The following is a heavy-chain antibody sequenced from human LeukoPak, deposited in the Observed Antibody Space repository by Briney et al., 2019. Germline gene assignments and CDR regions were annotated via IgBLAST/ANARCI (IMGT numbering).Heavy chain of an antibody. V-gene: IGHV3-48*01. CDR2: ISSTSSHI. J-gene: IGHJ4*02. Sequence: GGSLRLSRAASGFTFSSYSMNWVRQAPGKGLEWVSYISSTSSHIFYADSVKGRFTISRDNAKNSLFLQMNSLRAEDTAVYYCARRDVTIFGVADDSWGQGTLVTVSS. CDR3: ARRDVTIFGVADDS. D-gene: IGHD3-3*01. CDR1: GFTFSSYS.